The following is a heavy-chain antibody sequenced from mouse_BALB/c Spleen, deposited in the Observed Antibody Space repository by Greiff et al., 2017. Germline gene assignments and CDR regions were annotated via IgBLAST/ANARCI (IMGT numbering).Heavy chain of an antibody. CDR1: GFSLTSYD. J-gene: IGHJ2*01. CDR3: VREGELGRYYFDY. CDR2: IWTGGGT. D-gene: IGHD4-1*01. V-gene: IGHV2-9-2*01. Sequence: ESGPGLVAPSQSLSITCTVSGFSLTSYDISWIRQPPGKGLEWLGVIWTGGGTNYNSAFMSRLSISKDNSKSQVFLKMNSLQTDDTAIYYCVREGELGRYYFDYWGQGTTLTVSS.